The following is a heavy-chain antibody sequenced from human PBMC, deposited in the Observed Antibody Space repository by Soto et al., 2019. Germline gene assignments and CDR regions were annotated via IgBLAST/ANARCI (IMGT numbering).Heavy chain of an antibody. CDR2: INPSGGST. V-gene: IGHV1-46*01. Sequence: VASVKVSCKASGYTFTSYYMHWVRQAPGQGLEWMGIINPSGGSTSYAQKFQGRVTMTRDMSTSTVYMELSSLRSEDTAVYYCARSYYYYGSGSYLPNWGQGTLVTVSS. J-gene: IGHJ4*02. CDR3: ARSYYYYGSGSYLPN. D-gene: IGHD3-10*01. CDR1: GYTFTSYY.